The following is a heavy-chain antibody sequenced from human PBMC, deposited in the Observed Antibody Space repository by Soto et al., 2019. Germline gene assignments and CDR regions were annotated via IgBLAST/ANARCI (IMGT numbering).Heavy chain of an antibody. Sequence: GESLKISCKGPGYSFTSYWISWVRQMPGKGLEWMGRIDPSDSYTNYSPSFQGHVTISADKSISTAYLQWSSLKASDTAMYYCARMPQYNWNVWFDPWGQGTLVTSPQ. CDR3: ARMPQYNWNVWFDP. CDR1: GYSFTSYW. D-gene: IGHD1-1*01. V-gene: IGHV5-10-1*01. J-gene: IGHJ5*02. CDR2: IDPSDSYT.